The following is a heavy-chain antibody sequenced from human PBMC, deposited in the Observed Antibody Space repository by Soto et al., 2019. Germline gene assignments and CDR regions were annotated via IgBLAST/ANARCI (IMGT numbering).Heavy chain of an antibody. CDR3: ARAPTVATICQDS. CDR2: ISSSGYTI. CDR1: GFTFSDYY. J-gene: IGHJ4*02. Sequence: QVQLVESGGGLVKPGGSLRLSCAASGFTFSDYYMSWIRQAPGKGLEWVSYISSSGYTIYYADSVKGRFTISRDNAKNSVYLRMYSLRAEDTAVYYCARAPTVATICQDSWGQGTLVTVSS. V-gene: IGHV3-11*01. D-gene: IGHD5-12*01.